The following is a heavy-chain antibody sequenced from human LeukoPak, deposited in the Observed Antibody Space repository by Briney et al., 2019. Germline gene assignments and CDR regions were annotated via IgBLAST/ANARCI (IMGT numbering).Heavy chain of an antibody. CDR3: ASDSSGRSYYMDV. D-gene: IGHD6-25*01. CDR1: GYTFTSYY. Sequence: ASVKVSCKASGYTFTSYYMHWVRQAPGQGLEWMGIINPSGGSTSYAQKFQGRVTMTRDMSTSTVYMELSRLRSDDTAVYYCASDSSGRSYYMDVWGKGTTVTVSS. V-gene: IGHV1-46*01. J-gene: IGHJ6*03. CDR2: INPSGGST.